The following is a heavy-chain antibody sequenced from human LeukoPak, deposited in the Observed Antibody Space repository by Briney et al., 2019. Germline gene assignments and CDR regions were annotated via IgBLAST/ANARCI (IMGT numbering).Heavy chain of an antibody. Sequence: GGSLRLSFSAPGLRVSSDYMSWVRQAPGKGLGWVSANHSWGRTYYACSVKGRFTISRDNSKNTLYLQMNSVRAEDTAVYYCARVRWEHGDYLRLYYYYYMGVWGKGATVTVSS. CDR2: NHSWGRT. D-gene: IGHD4-17*01. CDR3: ARVRWEHGDYLRLYYYYYMGV. J-gene: IGHJ6*03. CDR1: GLRVSSDY. V-gene: IGHV3-53*01.